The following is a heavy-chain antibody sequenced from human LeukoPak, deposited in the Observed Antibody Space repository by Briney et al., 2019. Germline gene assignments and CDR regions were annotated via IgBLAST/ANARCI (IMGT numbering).Heavy chain of an antibody. CDR2: ISSSSSYT. CDR3: ARDLVAAGKID. V-gene: IGHV3-11*06. D-gene: IGHD6-13*01. Sequence: GGSLRLSCAASGFIFSDYYMSWIRQAPGKGLEWVSYISSSSSYTNYADSVKSRFTISRDNAKNSLYLQMNSLRAEDSAVYYCARDLVAAGKIDWGQGTLVTVSS. CDR1: GFIFSDYY. J-gene: IGHJ4*02.